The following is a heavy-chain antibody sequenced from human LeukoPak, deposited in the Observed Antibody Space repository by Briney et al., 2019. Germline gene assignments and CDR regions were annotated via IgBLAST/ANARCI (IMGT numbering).Heavy chain of an antibody. CDR1: GFTFSTYG. D-gene: IGHD4-17*01. CDR2: IWYDGSNK. CDR3: ARGGRTTWHGMDV. V-gene: IGHV3-33*01. Sequence: GGSLRLSWEASGFTFSTYGMHWVRQAPGKGLEWVAVIWYDGSNKNYADSVKGRFTISRDNSKNTLYLQMNSLRAEDTAVYYCARGGRTTWHGMDVWGQGTTVTVSS. J-gene: IGHJ6*02.